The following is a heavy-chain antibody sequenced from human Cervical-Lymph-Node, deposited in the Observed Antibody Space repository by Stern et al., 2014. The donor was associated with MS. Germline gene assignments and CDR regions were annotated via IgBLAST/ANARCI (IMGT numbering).Heavy chain of an antibody. CDR2: INPSGGTT. Sequence: QVQLVQSGAEVKKPGASVKVSCEASGYTFHRYYMPWVRQAPRQGLEWMGMINPSGGTTNYAQNFQGRVTMTRDTATSTVYMELNSLRSDDTATYYCARDAHGDSFDYWGQGTLVTVSS. V-gene: IGHV1-46*02. J-gene: IGHJ4*02. D-gene: IGHD4-17*01. CDR3: ARDAHGDSFDY. CDR1: GYTFHRYY.